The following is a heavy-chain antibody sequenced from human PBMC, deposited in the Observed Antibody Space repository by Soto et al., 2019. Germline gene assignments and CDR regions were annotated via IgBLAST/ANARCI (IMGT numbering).Heavy chain of an antibody. D-gene: IGHD2-15*01. Sequence: KESGPTLVKPTQTLTLTCTFSGFSLSTSGVGVGWIRQPPGKALEWLALIYWDDDKRYSPSLKSRLTITKDTSKNQVVLTMTNMDPVDTATYYCAHSLGYCSGGSCYSAEYFQHWGQGTLVTVSS. V-gene: IGHV2-5*02. CDR2: IYWDDDK. CDR1: GFSLSTSGVG. CDR3: AHSLGYCSGGSCYSAEYFQH. J-gene: IGHJ1*01.